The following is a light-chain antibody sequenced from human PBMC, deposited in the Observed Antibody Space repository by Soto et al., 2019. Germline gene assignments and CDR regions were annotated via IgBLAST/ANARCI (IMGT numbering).Light chain of an antibody. J-gene: IGKJ1*01. CDR2: DTS. CDR3: QHRLNWPWT. Sequence: EIVLTQSPATLSVSPGEGVTLSCRAGQSIGTYLAWYRQKPGQAPRLLIYDTSNRATGTPDRFSGSGSGTDFTLTISSLEPEDFAVYYCQHRLNWPWTFGQGTKVEIK. CDR1: QSIGTY. V-gene: IGKV3-11*01.